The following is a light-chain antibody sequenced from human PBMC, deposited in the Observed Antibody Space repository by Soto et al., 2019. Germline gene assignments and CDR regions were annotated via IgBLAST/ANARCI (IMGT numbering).Light chain of an antibody. Sequence: QSVLTQPPSVSEAPGQKVTISCSGSSSNIGNNYVFWYQQIPGTAPKLLIYDNEKRTSGIPDRFSGSKSGTSATLGITGLQTGDEAEYDWATWERSLSVGVFGGGAKLTVL. CDR2: DNE. CDR3: ATWERSLSVGV. V-gene: IGLV1-51*01. CDR1: SSNIGNNY. J-gene: IGLJ2*01.